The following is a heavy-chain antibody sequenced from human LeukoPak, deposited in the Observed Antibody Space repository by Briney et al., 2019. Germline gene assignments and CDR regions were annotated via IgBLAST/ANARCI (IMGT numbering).Heavy chain of an antibody. CDR2: MNPNSGNT. Sequence: ASVKVSCKASGYTFTSYDINWVRQATGQGLEWTGWMNPNSGNTGYAQKFQGRVTMTRNTSISTAYMELSSLRSEDTAVYYCARGPQTDWLSTDWGQGTLVTVSS. D-gene: IGHD3/OR15-3a*01. CDR3: ARGPQTDWLSTD. V-gene: IGHV1-8*01. J-gene: IGHJ4*02. CDR1: GYTFTSYD.